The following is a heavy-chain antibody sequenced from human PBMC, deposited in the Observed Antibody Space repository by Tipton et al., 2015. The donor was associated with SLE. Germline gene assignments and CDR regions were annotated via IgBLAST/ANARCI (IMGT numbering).Heavy chain of an antibody. V-gene: IGHV4-59*01. Sequence: TLSLTCTVSGDSITSDYWTWIRQPPGKGLEWIGYISYSGSTNYNPSVRSRVSISLDTSKNQFSLKVKSVTTADTAVYYCARGMGRFVRAFDVWGQGTVVLVSS. CDR1: GDSITSDY. J-gene: IGHJ3*01. CDR2: ISYSGST. D-gene: IGHD2-21*01. CDR3: ARGMGRFVRAFDV.